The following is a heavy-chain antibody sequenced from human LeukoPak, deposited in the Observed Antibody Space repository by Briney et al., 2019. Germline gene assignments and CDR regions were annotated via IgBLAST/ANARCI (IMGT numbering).Heavy chain of an antibody. CDR1: GYTFTSYG. V-gene: IGHV1-18*01. J-gene: IGHJ4*02. CDR2: ISAYNGNT. CDR3: ARGGYCSSTSCSQLGH. D-gene: IGHD2-2*01. Sequence: ASVKVSCKASGYTFTSYGISWVRQAPGQGLEWMGWISAYNGNTSYAQKLQGSVTMTTDTSTSTAYMELRSLRSDDTAVYYCARGGYCSSTSCSQLGHWGQGTLVTVSS.